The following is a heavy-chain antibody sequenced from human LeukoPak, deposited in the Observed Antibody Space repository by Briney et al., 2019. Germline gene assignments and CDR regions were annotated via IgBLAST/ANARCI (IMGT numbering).Heavy chain of an antibody. D-gene: IGHD2-15*01. CDR3: AALGVVVRGEWFDP. V-gene: IGHV4-4*07. J-gene: IGHJ5*02. Sequence: PSETLSLTCTVSGGSISSYYWSWIRQPAGKGLEWIGRTYTSGSTNYNPSLKSRVTMSVDTSKNQFSLKLSSVTAADTAVYYCAALGVVVRGEWFDPWGQGTLVTVSS. CDR2: TYTSGST. CDR1: GGSISSYY.